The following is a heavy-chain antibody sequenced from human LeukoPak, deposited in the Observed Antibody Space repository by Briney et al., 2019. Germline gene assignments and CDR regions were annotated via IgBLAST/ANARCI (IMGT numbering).Heavy chain of an antibody. CDR1: GYTFTSYG. CDR3: AREAYPYYYDSSGYPRWFDP. Sequence: ASVKVSCKASGYTFTSYGISWVGQAPGQGLEWMGWISAYNGNTNYAKKLQGRVTMTTDTSTSTAYMELRSLRSDDTAVYYCAREAYPYYYDSSGYPRWFDPWGQGTLVTVSS. CDR2: ISAYNGNT. D-gene: IGHD3-22*01. V-gene: IGHV1-18*01. J-gene: IGHJ5*02.